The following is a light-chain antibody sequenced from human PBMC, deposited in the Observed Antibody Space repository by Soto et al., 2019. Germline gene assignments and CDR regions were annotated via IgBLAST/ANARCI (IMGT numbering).Light chain of an antibody. CDR2: EVS. V-gene: IGLV2-18*02. J-gene: IGLJ1*01. Sequence: QSVLTQPPSVSGSPGQSVTISCTGTSSDVGSYNRVSWYQQPPGTAPKLMIYEVSNRPSGVPDRFSGSKSGNTASLTISGLQAEEEADFYCSSYTRSSTYVFGTGTKVTAL. CDR3: SSYTRSSTYV. CDR1: SSDVGSYNR.